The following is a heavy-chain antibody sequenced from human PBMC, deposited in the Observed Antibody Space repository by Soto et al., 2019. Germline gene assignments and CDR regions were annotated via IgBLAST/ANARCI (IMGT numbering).Heavy chain of an antibody. V-gene: IGHV4-34*01. CDR2: INHSGST. Sequence: SETLSLTCAVYGVSFSGYYWSWIRQPPGKGLEWIGEINHSGSTNYNPSLKSRVTISVDTSKNQFSLKLSSVTAADTAVYYCARDLGLWFGDLSYYFDHWGQGTLVTVSS. D-gene: IGHD3-10*01. CDR3: ARDLGLWFGDLSYYFDH. J-gene: IGHJ4*02. CDR1: GVSFSGYY.